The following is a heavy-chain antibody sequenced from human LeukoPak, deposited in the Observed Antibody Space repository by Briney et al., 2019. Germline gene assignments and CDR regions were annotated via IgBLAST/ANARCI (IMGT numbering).Heavy chain of an antibody. CDR1: GFTFSNYA. CDR3: AKDLNYDYVWGSYRHFDY. CDR2: ISGSGGST. Sequence: GGSLRLSCAASGFTFSNYAMSWVRQAPGKGLEWVSAISGSGGSTYYADSVKGRFTISRDNSKNTLYLQMNSLRAEDTAVYYCAKDLNYDYVWGSYRHFDYWGQGTLVTVSS. J-gene: IGHJ4*02. V-gene: IGHV3-23*01. D-gene: IGHD3-16*02.